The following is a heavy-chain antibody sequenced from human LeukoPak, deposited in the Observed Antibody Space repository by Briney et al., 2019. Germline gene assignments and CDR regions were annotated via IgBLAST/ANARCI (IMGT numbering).Heavy chain of an antibody. J-gene: IGHJ5*02. V-gene: IGHV4-61*02. Sequence: SETLSLTCTVSGGSISSGSYYWSWIRQPAGKGLEWIGRIYTSGSTNYNPSLKSRVTISVDTSKNQFSLKLSSVTAADTAVYNCARAAAGLGVNWFDPWGQGTLVTVSS. D-gene: IGHD6-25*01. CDR3: ARAAAGLGVNWFDP. CDR2: IYTSGST. CDR1: GGSISSGSYY.